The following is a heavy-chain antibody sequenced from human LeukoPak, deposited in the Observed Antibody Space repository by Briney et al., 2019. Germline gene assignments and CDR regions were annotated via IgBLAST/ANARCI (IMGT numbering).Heavy chain of an antibody. V-gene: IGHV3-30*02. CDR3: AREFMYYYDSSGYSLDY. J-gene: IGHJ4*02. Sequence: GGSLRLSCAASGFTFNSYLMHWVRQAPGKGLEWVAVIQHDGSDEYYADSVKGRFTISRDNSKNTLYLQMNSLRAEDTAVYYCAREFMYYYDSSGYSLDYWGQGTLVTVSS. CDR1: GFTFNSYL. D-gene: IGHD3-22*01. CDR2: IQHDGSDE.